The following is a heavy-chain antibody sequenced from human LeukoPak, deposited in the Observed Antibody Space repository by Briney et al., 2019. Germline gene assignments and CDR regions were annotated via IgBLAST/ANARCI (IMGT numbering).Heavy chain of an antibody. Sequence: TGGSLRLSCATSGFNFDRYTIHWVRQAPGKGLEWVSLAGWAGGTTYYSDSVRGRFTISRDGGKNSVYLQMNSLTTDDTAFYFCAKELDTMFFDYWGQGALVTVSS. CDR3: AKELDTMFFDY. V-gene: IGHV3-43*01. D-gene: IGHD3-10*02. J-gene: IGHJ4*02. CDR1: GFNFDRYT. CDR2: AGWAGGTT.